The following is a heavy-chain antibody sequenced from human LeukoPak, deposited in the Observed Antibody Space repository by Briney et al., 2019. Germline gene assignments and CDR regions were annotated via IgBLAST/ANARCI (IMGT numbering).Heavy chain of an antibody. Sequence: SVKVSCKASGGTFSSYAISWVRQAPGQGLEWMGGIISIFGTANYAQKFQGRVTITTDESTSTAYMELSSLRSEDTAVYYCARQVIVGATPNYFDYWGQGTLVTVSS. D-gene: IGHD1-26*01. J-gene: IGHJ4*02. CDR3: ARQVIVGATPNYFDY. V-gene: IGHV1-69*05. CDR2: IISIFGTA. CDR1: GGTFSSYA.